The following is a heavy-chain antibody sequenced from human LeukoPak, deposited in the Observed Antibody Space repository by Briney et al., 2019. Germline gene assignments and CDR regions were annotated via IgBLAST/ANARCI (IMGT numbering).Heavy chain of an antibody. CDR2: IYTSGST. V-gene: IGHV4-59*10. CDR3: ARLVAAAATMLYYYYYYMDV. CDR1: GGSFSGYY. Sequence: SETLSLTCAVYGGSFSGYYWSWIRQPAGKGLEWIGRIYTSGSTNYNPSLKSRVTISVDTSKNQFSLKLSSVTAADTAVYYCARLVAAAATMLYYYYYYMDVWGKGTTVTVSS. J-gene: IGHJ6*03. D-gene: IGHD6-13*01.